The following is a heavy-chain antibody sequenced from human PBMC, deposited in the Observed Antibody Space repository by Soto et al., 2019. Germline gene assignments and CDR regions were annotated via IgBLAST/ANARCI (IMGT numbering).Heavy chain of an antibody. CDR1: GFSLSTSGMC. CDR2: IDWDDDK. Sequence: SGPTLVNPTQTLTLTCTCSGFSLSTSGMCVSWIRQPPGKALGWLALIDWDDDKYYSTSLKTRLTISKDTSKNQVVLTMTNMDPVDTATYYCARIRREYYDSSGYHYYYYYGMDVWGQGTTVTVSS. V-gene: IGHV2-70*01. D-gene: IGHD3-22*01. CDR3: ARIRREYYDSSGYHYYYYYGMDV. J-gene: IGHJ6*02.